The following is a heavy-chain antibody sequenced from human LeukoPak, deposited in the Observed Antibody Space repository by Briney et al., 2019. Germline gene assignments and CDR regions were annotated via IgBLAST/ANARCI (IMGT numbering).Heavy chain of an antibody. CDR1: GFTFSSYA. Sequence: PGGSLRLSCAASGFTFSSYAMSWVRQAPGKGLEWVSLISGSGGNTYYADSVKGRFTISRDNAKNSLYLQMNSLRVEDTAVYYCAKDAPSRYCSGGSCYSQRAEYFQHWGQGTLVTVSS. CDR3: AKDAPSRYCSGGSCYSQRAEYFQH. CDR2: ISGSGGNT. D-gene: IGHD2-15*01. V-gene: IGHV3-23*01. J-gene: IGHJ1*01.